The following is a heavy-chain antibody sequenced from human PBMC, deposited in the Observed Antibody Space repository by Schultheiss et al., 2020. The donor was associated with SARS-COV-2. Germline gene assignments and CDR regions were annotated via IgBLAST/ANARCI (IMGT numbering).Heavy chain of an antibody. J-gene: IGHJ6*02. CDR2: ISYDGSNK. V-gene: IGHV3-30-3*01. CDR3: AKDSGSSSPLRVDYYYGMDV. Sequence: GGSLRLSCAASGFTFSSYEMNWVRQAPGKGLEWVAVISYDGSNKYYADSVKGRFTISRDNSKNTLYLQMNSLRAEDTAVYYCAKDSGSSSPLRVDYYYGMDVWGQGTTVTVSS. CDR1: GFTFSSYE. D-gene: IGHD6-6*01.